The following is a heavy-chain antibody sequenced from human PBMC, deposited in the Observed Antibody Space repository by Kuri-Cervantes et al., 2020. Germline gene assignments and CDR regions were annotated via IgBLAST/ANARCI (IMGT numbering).Heavy chain of an antibody. V-gene: IGHV1-24*01. J-gene: IGHJ3*02. Sequence: ASVKVSCKVSGYTLTELSMHWVRQAPGKGLEWMGGFDPEDGETIYAQKFQGRVTMTRDTSTSTVYMELSSLRSEDTAVYYCAGEYRGLDAFDIWGQGTMVTVSS. CDR1: GYTLTELS. CDR3: AGEYRGLDAFDI. CDR2: FDPEDGET. D-gene: IGHD2/OR15-2a*01.